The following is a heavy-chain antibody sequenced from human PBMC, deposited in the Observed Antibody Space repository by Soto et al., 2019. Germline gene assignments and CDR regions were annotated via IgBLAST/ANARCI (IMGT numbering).Heavy chain of an antibody. V-gene: IGHV5-51*01. CDR3: ARTRSFTLGFYYDGMDV. CDR2: IYPGDSDT. D-gene: IGHD6-6*01. CDR1: GYSFASYW. J-gene: IGHJ6*02. Sequence: GESLKISCQGSGYSFASYWIGWVRQMPGKDLEWMGIIYPGDSDTRCSPSFQGQVTISADKSLRTAYLQWTSLKASDTALYYCARTRSFTLGFYYDGMDVWGQGTTVTVSS.